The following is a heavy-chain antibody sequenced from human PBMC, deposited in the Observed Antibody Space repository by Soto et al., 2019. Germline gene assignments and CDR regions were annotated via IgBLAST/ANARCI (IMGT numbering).Heavy chain of an antibody. J-gene: IGHJ4*02. V-gene: IGHV3-30*18. CDR2: VSYDGSYK. Sequence: GGSLRLSXAASGFTFSSYGMHWVRQAPGKGLEWVAVVSYDGSYKYYADSVKGRFTVSRDNSKNTLYVQMNSLRAEDTAVYYCAKAGLNYNFWSGYWFDYWGQGTLVTVSS. CDR3: AKAGLNYNFWSGYWFDY. D-gene: IGHD3-3*01. CDR1: GFTFSSYG.